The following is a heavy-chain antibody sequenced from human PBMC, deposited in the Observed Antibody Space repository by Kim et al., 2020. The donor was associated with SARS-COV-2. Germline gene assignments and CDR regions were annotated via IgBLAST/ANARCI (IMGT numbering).Heavy chain of an antibody. Sequence: GGSLRLSCAASGFTFSSYDMHWVRQAPGKGLEWVAVISYDGGNKYYADSVKGRFTISRDNSKDTLYLQMNSLRADDTAVYYCARTNEFGGNDGVDNWGQGTLVTVSS. CDR3: ARTNEFGGNDGVDN. CDR1: GFTFSSYD. J-gene: IGHJ4*02. D-gene: IGHD2-15*01. CDR2: ISYDGGNK. V-gene: IGHV3-33*05.